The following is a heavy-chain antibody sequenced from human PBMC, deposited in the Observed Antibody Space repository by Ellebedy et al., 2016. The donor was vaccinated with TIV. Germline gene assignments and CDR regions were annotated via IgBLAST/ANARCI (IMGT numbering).Heavy chain of an antibody. J-gene: IGHJ4*02. V-gene: IGHV3-69-1*01. CDR2: ISPSGDT. CDR3: ARDPDSASKVDF. D-gene: IGHD1-14*01. Sequence: GESLKISXAASGFTFWNHWMQWLRQAPGKGLEWVSYISPSGDTYYADSVKGRFTISRDNAKNSLYLQMNSLRGEDTAVYYCARDPDSASKVDFWGQGTLVTASS. CDR1: GFTFWNHW.